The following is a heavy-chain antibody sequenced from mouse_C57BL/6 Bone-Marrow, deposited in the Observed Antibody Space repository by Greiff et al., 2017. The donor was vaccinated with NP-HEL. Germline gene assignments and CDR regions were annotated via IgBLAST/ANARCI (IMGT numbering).Heavy chain of an antibody. Sequence: VQLQQSVAELVRPGASVKFSCTASGFNIKNTYMHWVKQRPEQGLEWIGRIDPANGNTTYAPTFQGKATITADTSSNTAYLQLSSLTSEDTAIYYCARWLLRNWYCDVWGTGTTVTVSS. CDR3: ARWLLRNWYCDV. CDR2: IDPANGNT. D-gene: IGHD2-3*01. CDR1: GFNIKNTY. V-gene: IGHV14-3*01. J-gene: IGHJ1*03.